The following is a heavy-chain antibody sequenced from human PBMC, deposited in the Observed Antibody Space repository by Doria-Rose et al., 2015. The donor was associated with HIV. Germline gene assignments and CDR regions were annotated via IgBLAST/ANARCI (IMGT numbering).Heavy chain of an antibody. Sequence: EVQLVESGGGPVQPGRSLRLSYVASGFIFDDYAMHWVRQAPGKGLEWLSGISWNSAKIDYADSVKGRFTISRDNAKNSLYLQMNSLRVEDSALYYCVKDMKYSSPLYYFHYWGQGTLVTVSS. CDR1: GFIFDDYA. J-gene: IGHJ4*02. CDR3: VKDMKYSSPLYYFHY. V-gene: IGHV3-9*01. CDR2: ISWNSAKI. D-gene: IGHD6-6*01.